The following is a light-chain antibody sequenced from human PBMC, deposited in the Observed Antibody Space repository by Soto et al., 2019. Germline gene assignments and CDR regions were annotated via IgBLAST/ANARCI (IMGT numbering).Light chain of an antibody. CDR1: KSISTV. J-gene: IGKJ2*01. CDR2: SAS. CDR3: QQVHNWPLT. Sequence: EIVMTQSPATLSVSPGERATLSCRASKSISTVLAWYQQKPGQPPRLLIYSASTRATGVPARFTGSGSGSEFTLTLSALQSEDFAVYYCQQVHNWPLTFGQGTRLEI. V-gene: IGKV3-15*01.